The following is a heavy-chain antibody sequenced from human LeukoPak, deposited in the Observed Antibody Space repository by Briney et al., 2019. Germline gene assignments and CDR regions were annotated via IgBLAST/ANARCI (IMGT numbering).Heavy chain of an antibody. J-gene: IGHJ4*02. V-gene: IGHV4-34*01. CDR2: INHSGST. CDR1: GGSFSGYY. CDR3: ARLTMVRGVIIIDPYFDY. D-gene: IGHD3-10*01. Sequence: SETLSLTCAVYGGSFSGYYWSWIRQPPGKGLEWIGEINHSGSTNYNPSLKSRVTISVDTSKNQFSLKLSSVTAADTAVYYCARLTMVRGVIIIDPYFDYWGQGTLVTVSS.